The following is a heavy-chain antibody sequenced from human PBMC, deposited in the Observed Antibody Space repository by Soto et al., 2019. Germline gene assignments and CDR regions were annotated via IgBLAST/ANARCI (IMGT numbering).Heavy chain of an antibody. CDR3: VKAQYGSGSYPNFAY. CDR2: ISNNGGST. CDR1: GFTFSAYG. J-gene: IGHJ4*02. V-gene: IGHV3-64D*06. D-gene: IGHD3-10*01. Sequence: VQLVESGGGLVQPGGSLRLSCSASGFTFSAYGMHWVRQAPGKGLEYVSSISNNGGSTYYADSVKGRFTISRDNSKNTLYLQMSSLRAEDTAVYYCVKAQYGSGSYPNFAYWGQGTLVAVSS.